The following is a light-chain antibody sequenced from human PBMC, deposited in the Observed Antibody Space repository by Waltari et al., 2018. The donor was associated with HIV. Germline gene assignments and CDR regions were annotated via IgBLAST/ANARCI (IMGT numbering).Light chain of an antibody. Sequence: SYVLTQPPSVSETPGKTASLTCGKDNFASHSVPWYQQKPGQAPVLVISFDRDRPSGIPERFSGYNSGDTATLTISRVEAGDEADYYCQVWDSYSDHVIFGGGTRLSVL. CDR1: NFASHS. J-gene: IGLJ2*01. V-gene: IGLV3-21*01. CDR2: FDR. CDR3: QVWDSYSDHVI.